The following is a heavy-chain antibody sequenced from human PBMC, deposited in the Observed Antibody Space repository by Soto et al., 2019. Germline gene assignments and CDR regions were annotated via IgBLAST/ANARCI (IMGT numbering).Heavy chain of an antibody. J-gene: IGHJ4*02. Sequence: GGSLRLSCAASGFTFSSYAMHWVRQAPGKGLEWVAVISYDGSNKYYADSVKGRFTISRDNSKNTLYLQMNSLRAEDTAVYYCARDPVRGVVVAATLWGQGTLVTVSS. CDR3: ARDPVRGVVVAATL. CDR1: GFTFSSYA. CDR2: ISYDGSNK. V-gene: IGHV3-30-3*01. D-gene: IGHD2-15*01.